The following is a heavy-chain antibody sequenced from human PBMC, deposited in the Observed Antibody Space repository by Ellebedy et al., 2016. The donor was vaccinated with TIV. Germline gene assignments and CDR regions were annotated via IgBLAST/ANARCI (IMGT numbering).Heavy chain of an antibody. Sequence: MPSETLSLTCTVSGGSISSSSYYWGWIRQPPGKGLEWIGSIYYSGSTYYNPSLKSRVTISVDTSKNQFSLKLSSVTAADTAVYYCARRDSGSYYDAFDIWGQGTMVTVSS. J-gene: IGHJ3*02. V-gene: IGHV4-39*01. D-gene: IGHD1-26*01. CDR3: ARRDSGSYYDAFDI. CDR2: IYYSGST. CDR1: GGSISSSSYY.